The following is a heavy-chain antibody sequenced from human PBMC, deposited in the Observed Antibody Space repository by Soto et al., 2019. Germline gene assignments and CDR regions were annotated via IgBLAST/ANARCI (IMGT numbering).Heavy chain of an antibody. CDR3: ATVRASYYGSGSYSFDY. Sequence: ASVKVSCKVSGYTLTELSMHWVRQAPGKGLEWMGGFDPEDGETIYAQKFQGRVTMTEDTSTDTAYMELSSLRSEDTAVYYCATVRASYYGSGSYSFDYWGQGTLVTVS. D-gene: IGHD3-10*01. J-gene: IGHJ4*02. CDR2: FDPEDGET. V-gene: IGHV1-24*01. CDR1: GYTLTELS.